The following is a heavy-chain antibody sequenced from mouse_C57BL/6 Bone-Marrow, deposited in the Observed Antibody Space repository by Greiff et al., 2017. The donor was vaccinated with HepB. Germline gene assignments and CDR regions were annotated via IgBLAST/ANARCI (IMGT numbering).Heavy chain of an antibody. V-gene: IGHV1-81*01. J-gene: IGHJ3*01. Sequence: VQLQQSGAELARPGASVKLSCKASGYTFTSYGISWVKQRTGQGLEWIGEIYPRSGNTYYNEKFKGKATLTADISSSTAYMELRSLTSEDSAVYFCASCVITTVEAWFAYWGQGSLLTVSA. D-gene: IGHD1-1*01. CDR2: IYPRSGNT. CDR3: ASCVITTVEAWFAY. CDR1: GYTFTSYG.